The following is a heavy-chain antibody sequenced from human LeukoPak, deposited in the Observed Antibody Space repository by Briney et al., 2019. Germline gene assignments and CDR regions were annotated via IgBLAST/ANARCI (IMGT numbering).Heavy chain of an antibody. CDR2: IIPILGIA. V-gene: IGHV1-69*04. CDR1: GGTFSSYA. CDR3: AREHDDVWTSCDY. J-gene: IGHJ4*02. D-gene: IGHD3/OR15-3a*01. Sequence: SVKVSCKASGGTFSSYAISWVRQAPGQGLKWMGRIIPILGIANYAQKFQGRVTITADKSTSTAYMELSSLRSEDTAVYYCAREHDDVWTSCDYWGQGTLVTVSS.